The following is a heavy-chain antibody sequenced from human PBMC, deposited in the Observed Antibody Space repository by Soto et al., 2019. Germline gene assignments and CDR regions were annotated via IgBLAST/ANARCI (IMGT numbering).Heavy chain of an antibody. CDR3: AKWHTYNYDSLAFSGFDS. J-gene: IGHJ4*02. CDR2: ISGGDGSP. D-gene: IGHD3-16*01. V-gene: IGHV3-23*01. CDR1: GVTLSNYA. Sequence: XGSLRLSCVASGVTLSNYAMTWVRQAPGKGLEWVSAISGGDGSPSYADSVKGRFTISRDNSKNTLYLHMNSLRADDTAAYYCAKWHTYNYDSLAFSGFDSWGQGTQVTVSS.